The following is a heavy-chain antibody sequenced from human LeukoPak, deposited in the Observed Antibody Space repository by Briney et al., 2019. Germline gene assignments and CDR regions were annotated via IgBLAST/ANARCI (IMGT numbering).Heavy chain of an antibody. Sequence: SETLSLTCTVSGYSISSGYYWGWIRQPPGKGLEWIGSIYHSGSTYYNPSLKSRVTISVDTSKNQFSLKLSSVTAADTAVYYCARDGGSSGDLDYWGQGTLGTVSS. D-gene: IGHD2-15*01. J-gene: IGHJ4*02. CDR2: IYHSGST. V-gene: IGHV4-38-2*02. CDR1: GYSISSGYY. CDR3: ARDGGSSGDLDY.